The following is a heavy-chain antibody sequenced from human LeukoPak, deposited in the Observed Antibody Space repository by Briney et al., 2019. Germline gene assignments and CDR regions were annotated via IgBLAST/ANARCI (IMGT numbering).Heavy chain of an antibody. D-gene: IGHD3-22*01. J-gene: IGHJ4*02. CDR3: ARGWSSGYYSLFDY. V-gene: IGHV3-66*01. CDR2: IYSGGST. Sequence: PGGSLRLSCAASGFTVSSNYMSWVRQAPGKGLEWVSVIYSGGSTYYADSVKGRFTISRDNSKNTLYLQMNSLRAEDTAVYYCARGWSSGYYSLFDYWGQGTLVTVSS. CDR1: GFTVSSNY.